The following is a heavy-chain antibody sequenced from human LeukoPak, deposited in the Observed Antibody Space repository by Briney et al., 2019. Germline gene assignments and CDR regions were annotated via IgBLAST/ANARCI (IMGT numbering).Heavy chain of an antibody. J-gene: IGHJ3*02. CDR1: GFTFSSYA. CDR3: ASPYSNYAFDI. CDR2: ISGSTGST. D-gene: IGHD4-11*01. V-gene: IGHV3-23*01. Sequence: GGSLRLSCAASGFTFSSYAMSWVRQAPGKGLEWVSSISGSTGSTYYADSVKGRLTISRDNSRNTMYLQMNSLRAEDTAVYYCASPYSNYAFDIWGQGTMVTVSS.